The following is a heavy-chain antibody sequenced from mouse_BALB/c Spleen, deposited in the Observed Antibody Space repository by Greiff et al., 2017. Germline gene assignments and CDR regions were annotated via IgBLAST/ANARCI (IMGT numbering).Heavy chain of an antibody. CDR3: ARGGPLRRGIYYAMDY. V-gene: IGHV5-17*02. Sequence: EVMLVESGGGLVQPGGSRKLSCAASGFTFSSLGMHWVRPAPEKGREWVAYISSGSSTIYYADTVKGRFTISRDNPKNTLYLQMTSLRSEDTAMYYCARGGPLRRGIYYAMDYWGQGTSVTVSA. CDR1: GFTFSSLG. J-gene: IGHJ4*01. CDR2: ISSGSSTI.